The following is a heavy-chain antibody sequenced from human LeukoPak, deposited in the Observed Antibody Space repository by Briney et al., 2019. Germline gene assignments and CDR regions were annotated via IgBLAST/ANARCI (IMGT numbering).Heavy chain of an antibody. V-gene: IGHV4-59*01. CDR2: IYYSGST. Sequence: PSETLSLTCTVSGGSISSYYWSWIRQPPGKGLEWIGYIYYSGSTNYNPSLKSRVTISVDTSKNQFSLKLSSVTAADTAVYYCARGDPFDPWGQGTLVTASS. CDR3: ARGDPFDP. J-gene: IGHJ5*02. CDR1: GGSISSYY.